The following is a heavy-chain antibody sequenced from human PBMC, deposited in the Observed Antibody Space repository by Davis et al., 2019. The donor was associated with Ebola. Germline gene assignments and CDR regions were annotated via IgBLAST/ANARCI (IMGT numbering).Heavy chain of an antibody. CDR3: ASCPYYYYGMDV. CDR2: IDPSDSYT. J-gene: IGHJ6*02. Sequence: GESLKISCKGSGYSFTRYWISWVRQMPGKGLEWVGRIDPSDSYTNYSPSFQGHVTISADKSISTAYLQWSSLKASDTAMYYCASCPYYYYGMDVWGQGTTVTVSS. V-gene: IGHV5-10-1*01. CDR1: GYSFTRYW.